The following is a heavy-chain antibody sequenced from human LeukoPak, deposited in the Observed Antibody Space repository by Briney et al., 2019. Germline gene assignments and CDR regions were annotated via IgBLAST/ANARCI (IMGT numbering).Heavy chain of an antibody. D-gene: IGHD2/OR15-2a*01. J-gene: IGHJ4*02. CDR2: IYYSGST. CDR1: GGSISSYY. Sequence: KPSETLSLTCTVSGGSISSYYWSWLRQPPGKGMEWVGYIYYSGSTNYNPSLKSRVTISVDTPKNQFSLKLSSVTAADTAVYYCAREYPLRYDSTTLFFDCWGQGTLVTVSS. V-gene: IGHV4-59*01. CDR3: AREYPLRYDSTTLFFDC.